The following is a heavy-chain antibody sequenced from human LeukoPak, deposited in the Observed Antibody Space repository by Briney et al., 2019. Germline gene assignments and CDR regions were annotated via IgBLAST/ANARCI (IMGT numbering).Heavy chain of an antibody. D-gene: IGHD1-7*01. CDR1: GESSRGYY. J-gene: IGHJ4*02. V-gene: IGHV4-34*01. CDR2: INHSGRT. CDR3: ARGGRYNWNYGGRGSEVCYFDY. Sequence: PSGTLSLTCAVYGESSRGYYWSWVREPPGEGLERIWEINHSGRTNYNTSLKSRVTISVDTSKNQFSLKLSSVTAADTAVYYCARGGRYNWNYGGRGSEVCYFDYWGQGTLVTVSS.